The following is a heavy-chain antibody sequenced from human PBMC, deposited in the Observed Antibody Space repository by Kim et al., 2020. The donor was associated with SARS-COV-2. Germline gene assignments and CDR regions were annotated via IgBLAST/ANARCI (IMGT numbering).Heavy chain of an antibody. CDR1: GFSFSSYW. CDR3: GQRAFDY. D-gene: IGHD6-25*01. Sequence: GESLRLSCAASGFSFSSYWMTWVRQAPGKGLEWVASMKQDGSEKYYVDSVKGRFTISRDNAKNSLYLQMNSLRDEDTAVYYCGQRAFDYWGQGTLVAVSS. V-gene: IGHV3-7*03. J-gene: IGHJ4*02. CDR2: MKQDGSEK.